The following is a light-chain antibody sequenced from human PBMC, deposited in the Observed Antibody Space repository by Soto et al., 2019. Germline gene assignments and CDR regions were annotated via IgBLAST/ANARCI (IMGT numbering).Light chain of an antibody. CDR3: SSYAGSNNLGV. CDR2: EVS. CDR1: SSDVGGYNY. J-gene: IGLJ1*01. V-gene: IGLV2-8*01. Sequence: QSALTQPPSASGSPGQSVTISCTGTSSDVGGYNYVSWYQQHPGKAPKLMIYEVSKRPSGVPDRFSGSKSGNTASLTVSGLQAEEEADYYCSSYAGSNNLGVFGTGTKLTVL.